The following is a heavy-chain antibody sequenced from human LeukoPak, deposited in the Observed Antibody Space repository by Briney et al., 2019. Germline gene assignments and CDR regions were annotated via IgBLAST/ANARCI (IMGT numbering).Heavy chain of an antibody. CDR2: ISGSGGST. D-gene: IGHD3-22*01. CDR3: AKASYYYDSSGYEY. V-gene: IGHV3-23*01. Sequence: PGGSLRLSCAASGFTFSGYAMSWVRQAPGKGLEWVSAISGSGGSTYYADSVKGRFTISRDNSKNTLYLQMNSLRAEDTAVYYCAKASYYYDSSGYEYWGQGTLVTVSS. J-gene: IGHJ4*02. CDR1: GFTFSGYA.